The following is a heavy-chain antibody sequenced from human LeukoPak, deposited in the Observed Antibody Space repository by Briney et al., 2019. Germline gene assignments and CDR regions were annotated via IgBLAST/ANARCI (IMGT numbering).Heavy chain of an antibody. D-gene: IGHD3-22*01. CDR2: ISAYNGNT. CDR1: GYTFTSYG. CDR3: ARDLMRAISSGYYYGFDP. Sequence: ASVKVSCKASGYTFTSYGISWVRQAPGQGLEWMGWISAYNGNTNYGQKLQGRVTMTTDTSTSTAYMELRSLRSDDTAVYYCARDLMRAISSGYYYGFDPWGQGTLVTVSS. J-gene: IGHJ5*02. V-gene: IGHV1-18*01.